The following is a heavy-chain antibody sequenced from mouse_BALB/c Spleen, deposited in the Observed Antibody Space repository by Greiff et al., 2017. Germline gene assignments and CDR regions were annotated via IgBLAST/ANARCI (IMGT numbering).Heavy chain of an antibody. CDR3: ASHYYGYFAY. D-gene: IGHD1-2*01. Sequence: EVMLVESGGGLVQPGGSRKLSCAASGFTFSSFGMHWVRQAPEKGLEWVAYISSGSSTIYYADTVKGRFTISRDNPKNTLFLQMTSLRSEDTAMYYCASHYYGYFAYWGQGTLVTVSA. V-gene: IGHV5-17*02. J-gene: IGHJ3*01. CDR1: GFTFSSFG. CDR2: ISSGSSTI.